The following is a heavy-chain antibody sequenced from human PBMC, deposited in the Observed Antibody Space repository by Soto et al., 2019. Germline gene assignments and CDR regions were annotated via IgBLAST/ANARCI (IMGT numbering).Heavy chain of an antibody. V-gene: IGHV4-31*03. CDR1: GGSISSGGYY. D-gene: IGHD6-13*01. Sequence: QVQLQESGPGLVKPSQTLSLTSTVSGGSISSGGYYWSWIRQHPGKGLEWIGYIYYSGSTYYNPSLKSRVTISVDTSKNQFSLKLSSVTAADTAVYYCAREKSPQISSSWTGGMDVWGPGTTVTVSS. CDR3: AREKSPQISSSWTGGMDV. J-gene: IGHJ6*02. CDR2: IYYSGST.